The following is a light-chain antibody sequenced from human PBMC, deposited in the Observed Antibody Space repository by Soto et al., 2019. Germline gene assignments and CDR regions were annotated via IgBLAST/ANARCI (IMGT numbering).Light chain of an antibody. CDR1: QSVNSNY. CDR3: QQYGDGNSPRYS. Sequence: EIVLTQSPGTLSLSPGERVTLSCRVSQSVNSNYLAWYQQKPGQAPRLLIYGTSSRATDIPDRFSGSGSGTDFTLTISRLEPEDFAVYYCQQYGDGNSPRYSFGQGTKLEIK. V-gene: IGKV3-20*01. J-gene: IGKJ2*03. CDR2: GTS.